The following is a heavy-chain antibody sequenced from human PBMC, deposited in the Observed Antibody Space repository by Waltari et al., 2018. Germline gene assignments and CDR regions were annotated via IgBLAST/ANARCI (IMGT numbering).Heavy chain of an antibody. CDR2: INSDGSST. CDR3: AREGYYDSSGYYPDAFDI. J-gene: IGHJ3*02. D-gene: IGHD3-22*01. Sequence: VQLVESGGGLVQPGGSLRLSCAASGFTFSSYWMHWVRQAPGKGLVGVSRINSDGSSTSYADSVKGRCTISRDNAKNTLYLQMNSLRAEDTAVYYCAREGYYDSSGYYPDAFDIWGQGTMVTVSS. CDR1: GFTFSSYW. V-gene: IGHV3-74*01.